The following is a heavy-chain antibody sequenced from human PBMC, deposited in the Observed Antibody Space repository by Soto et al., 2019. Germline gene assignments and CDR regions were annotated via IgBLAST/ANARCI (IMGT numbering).Heavy chain of an antibody. V-gene: IGHV1-18*01. CDR1: GYTFTSYG. D-gene: IGHD3-3*01. J-gene: IGHJ4*02. CDR2: SNAHNGNR. Sequence: QVQLVQSGAEVKKPGASVKVSCKASGYTFTSYGISWVRQAPGQGLGRMGWSNAHNGNRKSAQKLQGRVTLTIATSASTAHMALRSLRCDGTDVYYCARDLFVGFDYWGQGTLVTVSS. CDR3: ARDLFVGFDY.